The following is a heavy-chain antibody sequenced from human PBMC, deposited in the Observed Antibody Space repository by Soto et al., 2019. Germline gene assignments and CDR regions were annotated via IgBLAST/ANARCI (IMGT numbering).Heavy chain of an antibody. D-gene: IGHD5-18*01. CDR1: GGSVSSGSYY. J-gene: IGHJ6*02. V-gene: IGHV4-61*01. CDR3: ARELWLGYYYYGMDV. Sequence: PSETLSLTCTVSGGSVSSGSYYWSWIRQPPGKGLEWIGYIYYSGSTNHNPSLKSRVTISVDTSKNQFSLKLSSVTAADTAVYYCARELWLGYYYYGMDVWGQGTTVTVSS. CDR2: IYYSGST.